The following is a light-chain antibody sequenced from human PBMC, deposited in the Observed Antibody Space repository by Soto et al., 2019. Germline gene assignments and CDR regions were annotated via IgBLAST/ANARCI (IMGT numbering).Light chain of an antibody. CDR1: QIVSSSY. CDR2: GAS. Sequence: EIVLTQSHSALSLSPGERATLSCRAIQIVSSSYLAWYQQKPGQAPRLLIYGASSRATGIPDRFSGSGSGTDFTLTISRLEPEDFAVYYCQQRRNWPPEITFGHGTRLAIK. J-gene: IGKJ5*01. CDR3: QQRRNWPPEIT. V-gene: IGKV3D-20*02.